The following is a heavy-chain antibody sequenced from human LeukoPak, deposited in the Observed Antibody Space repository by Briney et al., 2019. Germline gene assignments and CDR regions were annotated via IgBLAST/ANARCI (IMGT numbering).Heavy chain of an antibody. CDR2: INHSGGT. V-gene: IGHV4-34*01. CDR3: ARGSAADY. J-gene: IGHJ4*02. CDR1: GESFSGYY. Sequence: SETLSLTCAVYGESFSGYYWSWIRQPPGKGLEWIGEINHSGGTSYNPSLKSRVTISVDTSKNQFSLKLSSVTAADTAVYYCARGSAADYWGQGTLVTVSS. D-gene: IGHD6-25*01.